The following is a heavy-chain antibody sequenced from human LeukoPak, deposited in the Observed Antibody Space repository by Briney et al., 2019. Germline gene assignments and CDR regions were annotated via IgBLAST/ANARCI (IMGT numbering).Heavy chain of an antibody. CDR1: GFTFSSYG. Sequence: GGSLRLSCAASGFTFSSYGMHWVRQAPGKGLEWVAFIRYDGSNKYYADSVKGRFTISRDNSKNTLYLQMNSLRAEDTAVYYCAKNGYSSGWGVGYYYMDVWGKGTTVTVSS. CDR2: IRYDGSNK. V-gene: IGHV3-30*02. J-gene: IGHJ6*03. D-gene: IGHD6-19*01. CDR3: AKNGYSSGWGVGYYYMDV.